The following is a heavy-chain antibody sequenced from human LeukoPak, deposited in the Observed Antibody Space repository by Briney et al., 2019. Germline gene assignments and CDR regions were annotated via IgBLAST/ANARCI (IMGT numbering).Heavy chain of an antibody. CDR2: MNPNSGNT. J-gene: IGHJ5*02. CDR1: GYTFTSYD. V-gene: IGHV1-8*01. CDR3: AREVVGGYSSSRYWFDP. Sequence: ASVKVSCKASGYTFTSYDINWVRQATGQGLEWMGWMNPNSGNTGYAQKFQGRVTMTRNTSISTAYMELSSLRSEDTAVYYCAREVVGGYSSSRYWFDPWGQGTLVTVSS. D-gene: IGHD6-13*01.